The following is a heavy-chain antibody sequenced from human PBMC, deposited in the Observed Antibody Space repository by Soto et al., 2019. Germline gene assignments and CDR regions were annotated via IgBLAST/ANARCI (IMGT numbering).Heavy chain of an antibody. CDR2: ISGYGGSS. CDR1: GFSLSSYA. Sequence: GWSLRLSCVAYGFSLSSYAMSWVPQAPGKGLEWVSTISGYGGSSDYADSVNGRFTISRDSSRNTIYLQMNSRRAADTAVYYCAKYSSARVNAYSHFDFWGQGTLVTVSS. J-gene: IGHJ4*02. V-gene: IGHV3-23*01. CDR3: AKYSSARVNAYSHFDF. D-gene: IGHD4-4*01.